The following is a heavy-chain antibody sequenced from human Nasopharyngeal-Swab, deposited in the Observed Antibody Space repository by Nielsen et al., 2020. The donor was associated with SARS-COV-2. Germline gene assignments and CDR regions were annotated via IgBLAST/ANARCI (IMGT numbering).Heavy chain of an antibody. D-gene: IGHD6-13*01. CDR1: GFSFSSYA. J-gene: IGHJ6*02. CDR2: ISGSGGST. V-gene: IGHV3-23*01. CDR3: AKGGTAGSIAAALGYYYGMDV. Sequence: LSPTCAASGFSFSSYAMSWVRQAPGQGLEWVSAISGSGGSTYYADSVKGRFTISRDNSKSTLYLQMNSLRAEDTAVYYCAKGGTAGSIAAALGYYYGMDVWGQGTTVTVSS.